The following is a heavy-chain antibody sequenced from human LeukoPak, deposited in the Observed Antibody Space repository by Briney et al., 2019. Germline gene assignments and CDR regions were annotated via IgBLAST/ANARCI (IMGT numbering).Heavy chain of an antibody. J-gene: IGHJ6*03. Sequence: GGSLRLSCAASGFTFSSYGMSWVRQAPGKGLEWVSAISGSGGSTYYADSVKGRFTISRDNSKNTLYLQMNSLRAEDTAVYYCAKDGNRDSYYYYYMDVWGKGTTVTVSS. CDR3: AKDGNRDSYYYYYMDV. D-gene: IGHD3-22*01. V-gene: IGHV3-23*01. CDR1: GFTFSSYG. CDR2: ISGSGGST.